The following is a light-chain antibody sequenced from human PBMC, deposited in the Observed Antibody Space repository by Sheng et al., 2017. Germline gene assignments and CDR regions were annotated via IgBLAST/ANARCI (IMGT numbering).Light chain of an antibody. V-gene: IGKV1-39*01. CDR1: QSVFNY. Sequence: DIQMTQSPSSLSASRGDRVTITCRASQSVFNYVNWYQHKPGKAPRLLIYLTSSLQSGVPSRFSGRGSETYFTLTIDSLQPDDFATYYCQQSYTTSFTFGQGTRLESK. J-gene: IGKJ2*01. CDR3: QQSYTTSFT. CDR2: LTS.